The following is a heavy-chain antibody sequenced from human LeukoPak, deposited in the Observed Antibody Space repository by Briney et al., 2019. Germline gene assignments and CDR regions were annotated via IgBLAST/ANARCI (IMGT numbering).Heavy chain of an antibody. D-gene: IGHD1-26*01. J-gene: IGHJ4*02. CDR2: ISWNSGSI. CDR1: GFTFDDYA. Sequence: SLRLSCAASGFTFDDYAMHWVRQAPGKGLAWVSGISWNSGSIGYADSVKGRFTISRDNAKNSLYLQMNSLRAEDTALYYCAKDHFGSPYYFDYWGQGTLVTVSS. V-gene: IGHV3-9*01. CDR3: AKDHFGSPYYFDY.